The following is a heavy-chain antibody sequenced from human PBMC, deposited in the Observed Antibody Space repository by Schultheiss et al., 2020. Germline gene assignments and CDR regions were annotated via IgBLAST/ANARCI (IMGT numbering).Heavy chain of an antibody. Sequence: SETLSLTCAVYGGSFSGYYWSWIRQPPGKGLEWIGEINHSGSTNYNPSLKSRVTISVDTSKNQFSLKLSSVTAADTAVYYCARDTGWDGMDVWGQGTTVTVS. CDR2: INHSGST. CDR3: ARDTGWDGMDV. V-gene: IGHV4-34*01. J-gene: IGHJ6*02. D-gene: IGHD5-18*01. CDR1: GGSFSGYY.